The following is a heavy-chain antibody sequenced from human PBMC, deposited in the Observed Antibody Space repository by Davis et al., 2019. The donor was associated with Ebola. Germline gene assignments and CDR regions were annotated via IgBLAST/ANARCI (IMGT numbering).Heavy chain of an antibody. Sequence: GGSLRLSCAASGFTFDNYAMSWVRQAPGKGLEWVSTIDESGGSPHYADSVKGRFTISRDNSKNTLHLQMNSLRAEDTAVYYCAIGGSGWPFDYWGQGTLVTVSS. CDR3: AIGGSGWPFDY. CDR2: IDESGGSP. D-gene: IGHD6-19*01. J-gene: IGHJ4*02. CDR1: GFTFDNYA. V-gene: IGHV3-23*01.